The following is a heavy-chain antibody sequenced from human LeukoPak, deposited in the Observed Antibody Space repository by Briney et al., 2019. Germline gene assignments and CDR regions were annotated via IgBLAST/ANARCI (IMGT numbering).Heavy chain of an antibody. J-gene: IGHJ4*02. Sequence: GESLKISCKGSGYTFSTYWIGWVRQMPGKGLEWMGVIYPGDSDTRYSPSFQGQVTMSADRSISTAYLQWSSLKASDTAMYYCARSGYSGYGGHYWGQGTLVTVSS. CDR3: ARSGYSGYGGHY. CDR2: IYPGDSDT. CDR1: GYTFSTYW. D-gene: IGHD5-12*01. V-gene: IGHV5-51*01.